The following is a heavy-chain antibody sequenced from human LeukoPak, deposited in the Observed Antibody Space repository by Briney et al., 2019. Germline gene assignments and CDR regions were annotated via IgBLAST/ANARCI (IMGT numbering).Heavy chain of an antibody. D-gene: IGHD2-2*01. V-gene: IGHV1-2*02. J-gene: IGHJ3*02. CDR3: ATDSVVVRNSMNAFDI. CDR1: GCTFTHNY. Sequence: ASVKVPCKASGCTFTHNYIHWVRQAPGQGLEWMGWINPDGGGTRYPQKFQGRVTMTRDTSITTAYMELYSLRSDDTAVYFCATDSVVVRNSMNAFDIWGQGTMVTVSS. CDR2: INPDGGGT.